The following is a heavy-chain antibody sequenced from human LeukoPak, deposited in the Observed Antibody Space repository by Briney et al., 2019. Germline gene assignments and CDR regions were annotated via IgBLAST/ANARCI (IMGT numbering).Heavy chain of an antibody. D-gene: IGHD1-26*01. J-gene: IGHJ4*02. V-gene: IGHV3-15*01. CDR3: TTGVKWELPFDY. Sequence: GGSLRLSCAAAGFTFNNAWMTWVRQAPGKGLGWVCRIKSKTDGGTTDYAAPVKGRVSISRDNSKNMLYLQMNSLKTEDTGVYYCTTGVKWELPFDYWGQGTLVTVSS. CDR2: IKSKTDGGTT. CDR1: GFTFNNAW.